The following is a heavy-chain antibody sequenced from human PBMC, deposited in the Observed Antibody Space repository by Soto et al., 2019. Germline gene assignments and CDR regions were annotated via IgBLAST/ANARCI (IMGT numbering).Heavy chain of an antibody. CDR2: ISYDGSYK. V-gene: IGHV3-30-3*01. Sequence: GGSLRLSCTASGFTFNSHTMHWVRQAPGEGLEWVAVISYDGSYKFYADSVKRRFTISSGNSKSTLYLQMIGLSAPDTPIYYCERDGLTAFVMIPSWDVDVCGQGPTVTVSS. J-gene: IGHJ6*02. D-gene: IGHD3-16*01. CDR1: GFTFNSHT. CDR3: ERDGLTAFVMIPSWDVDV.